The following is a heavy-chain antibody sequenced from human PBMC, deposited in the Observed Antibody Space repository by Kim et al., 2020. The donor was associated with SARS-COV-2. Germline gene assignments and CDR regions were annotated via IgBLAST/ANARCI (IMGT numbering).Heavy chain of an antibody. Sequence: GGSLRLSCAASGFTFSSYAMSWVRQAPGKGLEWVSAISGSGGSTYYADSVKGRFTISRDNSKNTLHLQMNSLRAEDTAVYYCAKDTLIRPYYYGSGLPAGYGMDVWGQGTTVTVSS. J-gene: IGHJ6*02. CDR3: AKDTLIRPYYYGSGLPAGYGMDV. V-gene: IGHV3-23*01. CDR2: ISGSGGST. D-gene: IGHD3-10*01. CDR1: GFTFSSYA.